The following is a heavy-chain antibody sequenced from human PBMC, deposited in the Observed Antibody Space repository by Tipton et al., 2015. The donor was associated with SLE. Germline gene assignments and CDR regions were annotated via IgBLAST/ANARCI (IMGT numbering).Heavy chain of an antibody. CDR2: IKEDGSQE. Sequence: SLRLSCTASGFTFSNYWMSWVRQAPGKGLEWVANIKEDGSQEYYGDSVTGRFTVSRDNAKKSLYLQLDSLRAEDTAVYYCARDRRWEYYYGIDVWGQGTTVTVTS. CDR1: GFTFSNYW. V-gene: IGHV3-7*01. J-gene: IGHJ6*02. D-gene: IGHD4-23*01. CDR3: ARDRRWEYYYGIDV.